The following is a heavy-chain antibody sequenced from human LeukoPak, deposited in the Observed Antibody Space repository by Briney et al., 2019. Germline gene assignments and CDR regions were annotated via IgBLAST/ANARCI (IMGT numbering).Heavy chain of an antibody. CDR2: ISGSGGST. CDR3: AKVTTAASQYYFDY. CDR1: GFTFSSYA. J-gene: IGHJ4*02. D-gene: IGHD6-25*01. Sequence: PGGSLRLSCAASGFTFSSYAMSWVRQAPGKGLEWVSAISGSGGSTYYADSVKGRFTISRGNSKNTLYLQMNSLRAEDTAVYYCAKVTTAASQYYFDYWGQGTLVTVSS. V-gene: IGHV3-23*01.